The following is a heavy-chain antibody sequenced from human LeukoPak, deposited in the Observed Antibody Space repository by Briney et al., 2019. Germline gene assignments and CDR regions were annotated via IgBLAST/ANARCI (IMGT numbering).Heavy chain of an antibody. D-gene: IGHD6-6*01. CDR3: AVCRLGSSSGDY. V-gene: IGHV4-38-2*01. CDR1: GYSISSGYY. Sequence: SETLSLTCAVSGYSISSGYYWGWIRQPPGKGLEWIGSIYHSGSTYYNPSLKSRVTISVDTSKNQFSLKLSSVTAADTAVHYCAVCRLGSSSGDYWGQGTLVTVSS. J-gene: IGHJ4*02. CDR2: IYHSGST.